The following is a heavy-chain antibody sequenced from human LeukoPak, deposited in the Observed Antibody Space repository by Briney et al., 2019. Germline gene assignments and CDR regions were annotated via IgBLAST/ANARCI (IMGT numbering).Heavy chain of an antibody. CDR1: GYTFTSYG. CDR3: ARGGYYDSSGSFDP. D-gene: IGHD3-22*01. J-gene: IGHJ5*02. V-gene: IGHV1-18*01. Sequence: ASVTVSCKASGYTFTSYGITWVRQAPGQGLEWMGWISAYNGNTNYAQKLQGRVTLTTDTSTSTAYMELRSLRSDDTAVYYCARGGYYDSSGSFDPWGQGTLVTVSS. CDR2: ISAYNGNT.